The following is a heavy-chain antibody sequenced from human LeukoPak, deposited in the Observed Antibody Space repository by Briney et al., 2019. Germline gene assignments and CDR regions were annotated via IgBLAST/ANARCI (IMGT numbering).Heavy chain of an antibody. Sequence: SETLSLTCTVSGGSISSYDWSWVRQPPGKGLEWIGYIYCSGSTNYNPSLNSRVTISVDTSKTQFSLKLSSVTAADTAVYYCARVRSYGSGSCFDYWGQGTLVTVSS. D-gene: IGHD3-10*01. CDR3: ARVRSYGSGSCFDY. CDR2: IYCSGST. J-gene: IGHJ4*02. V-gene: IGHV4-59*01. CDR1: GGSISSYD.